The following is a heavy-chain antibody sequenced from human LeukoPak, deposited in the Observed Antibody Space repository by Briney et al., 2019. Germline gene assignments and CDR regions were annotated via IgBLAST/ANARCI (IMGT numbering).Heavy chain of an antibody. CDR3: TTQPQGTGTVDY. J-gene: IGHJ4*02. CDR2: VRGRADNYAT. CDR1: GFTFSDSP. Sequence: GGSLRLSCAASGFTFSDSPIHGVREASGKGLGGVGRVRGRADNYATGVAASVKSTFTISRDASINTAYRQMTSLKTEDTAAYYCTTQPQGTGTVDYWGQGTLVTVSS. D-gene: IGHD3/OR15-3a*01. V-gene: IGHV3-73*01.